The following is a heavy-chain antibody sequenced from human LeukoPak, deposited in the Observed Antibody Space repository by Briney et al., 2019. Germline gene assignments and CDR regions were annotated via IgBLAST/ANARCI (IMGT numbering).Heavy chain of an antibody. CDR2: IRSKANSYAT. CDR3: TRRDFDWLREDWFDP. Sequence: GGSLRLSCAASGFTFSGSAMHWVCQAPGKGLEWVGRIRSKANSYATAYAASVKGRFTISRDDSKNTAYLQMNSLKTEDTAVYYCTRRDFDWLREDWFDPWGQGTLVTVSS. V-gene: IGHV3-73*01. J-gene: IGHJ5*02. CDR1: GFTFSGSA. D-gene: IGHD3-9*01.